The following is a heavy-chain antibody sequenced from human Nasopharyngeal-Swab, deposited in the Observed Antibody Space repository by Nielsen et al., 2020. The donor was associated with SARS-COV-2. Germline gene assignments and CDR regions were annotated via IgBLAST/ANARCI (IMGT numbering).Heavy chain of an antibody. CDR2: ISSSSSYI. J-gene: IGHJ3*02. V-gene: IGHV3-21*01. Sequence: GGSLRLSCSASGFTFSSYSMNWVRQAPGKGLEWSSSISSSSSYIYYADSVKGRFTISRDNAKNSLYLQMNSLRAEDTAVYYCASPFHTAAAGGIDAFDIWGQGTMVTVSS. D-gene: IGHD6-13*01. CDR3: ASPFHTAAAGGIDAFDI. CDR1: GFTFSSYS.